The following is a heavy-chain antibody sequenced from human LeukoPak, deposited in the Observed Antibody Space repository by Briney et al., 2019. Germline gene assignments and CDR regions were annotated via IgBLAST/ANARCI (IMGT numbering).Heavy chain of an antibody. CDR1: GFTFRSFD. CDR3: ARMRTGSVGYYGMDV. Sequence: GGSLRLSCAASGFTFRSFDMHWVRQVTGKGLEWVSAVGTVGDTYYPGSVKGRFTVSRENARNSLFLQMNSLRAGDTAVYYCARMRTGSVGYYGMDVWGQGTTVTVSS. D-gene: IGHD1-26*01. V-gene: IGHV3-13*01. J-gene: IGHJ6*02. CDR2: VGTVGDT.